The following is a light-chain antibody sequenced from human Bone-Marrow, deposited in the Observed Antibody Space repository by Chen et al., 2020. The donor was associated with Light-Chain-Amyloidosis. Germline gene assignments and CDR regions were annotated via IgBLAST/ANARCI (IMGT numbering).Light chain of an antibody. Sequence: SYVLTQPPSVSVAPGQTATIARGGNNIGSTSVHWYQQTPGQAPLLVVYDDSDRPSGIPERLSGCNSGNTATLTISRVEAGDEADYYCQVWDRSSDRPVFGGGTKLTVL. V-gene: IGLV3-21*02. CDR3: QVWDRSSDRPV. CDR1: NIGSTS. CDR2: DDS. J-gene: IGLJ3*02.